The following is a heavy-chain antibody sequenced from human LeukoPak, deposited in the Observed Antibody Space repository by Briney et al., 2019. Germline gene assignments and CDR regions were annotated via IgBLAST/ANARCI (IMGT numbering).Heavy chain of an antibody. J-gene: IGHJ5*02. CDR3: AREGHDFWSGSRGWFDP. CDR1: GGSISSSSYY. D-gene: IGHD3-3*01. CDR2: IHYSGST. Sequence: SETLSLTCTVSGGSISSSSYYWGWIRQPPGKGLEWIGSIHYSGSTYQNPSLKSRVTISVDTSKNQFSLRLSSVTAADTAVYYCAREGHDFWSGSRGWFDPWGPGTLVTVSS. V-gene: IGHV4-39*02.